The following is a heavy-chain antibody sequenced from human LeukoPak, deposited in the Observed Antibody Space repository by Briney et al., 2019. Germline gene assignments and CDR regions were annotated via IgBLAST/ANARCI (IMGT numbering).Heavy chain of an antibody. CDR2: MNPNSGNT. D-gene: IGHD3-22*01. J-gene: IGHJ4*02. CDR3: ARLYDSSGYYFDY. CDR1: GYTFTSYD. V-gene: IGHV1-8*01. Sequence: ASVKVSCKASGYTFTSYDINWVRQATGQGLEWMGWMNPNSGNTGYAQKFQGRVTITRNTSISTAYMELSRLRSDDTAVYYCARLYDSSGYYFDYWGQGTLVTVSS.